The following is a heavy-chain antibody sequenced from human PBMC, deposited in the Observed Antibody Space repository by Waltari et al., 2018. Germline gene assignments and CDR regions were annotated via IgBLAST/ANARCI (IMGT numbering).Heavy chain of an antibody. CDR3: AKDIAVAVSLGGFDY. J-gene: IGHJ4*02. CDR1: GFTFDDYA. CDR2: ISWDGGST. D-gene: IGHD6-19*01. Sequence: EVQLVESGGVVVQPGGSLRLSCAASGFTFDDYALHWVRQAPGKGLEWVSLISWDGGSTYYADSVKGRFTISRDNSKNSLYLQMNSLRAEDTALYYCAKDIAVAVSLGGFDYWGQGTLVTVSS. V-gene: IGHV3-43D*04.